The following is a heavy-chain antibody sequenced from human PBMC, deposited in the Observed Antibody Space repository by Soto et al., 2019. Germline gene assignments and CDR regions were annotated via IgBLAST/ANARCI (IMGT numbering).Heavy chain of an antibody. Sequence: ASVKVSCKASGYTFTGYYMDWVRQAPGQGLEWMGWINPNSGGTNYAQKFQGWVTMTRDTSISTAYMELSRLRSDDTAVYYCARGFGNTLNYYMDVWGKGTTVTVSS. V-gene: IGHV1-2*04. D-gene: IGHD1-7*01. CDR1: GYTFTGYY. CDR3: ARGFGNTLNYYMDV. CDR2: INPNSGGT. J-gene: IGHJ6*03.